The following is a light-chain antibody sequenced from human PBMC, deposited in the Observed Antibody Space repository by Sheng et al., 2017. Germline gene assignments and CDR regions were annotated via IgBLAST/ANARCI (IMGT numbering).Light chain of an antibody. J-gene: IGKJ4*01. CDR2: GAS. CDR3: QQYSDYPLT. V-gene: IGKV3-20*01. Sequence: EIVLTQSPGTLSLSPGERATLSCRASQSVSSTYLAWYQQKPGQAPRLLIYGASTRTTGIPDRFSGSGSGTDFTLTISSLQPEDFATYYCQQYSDYPLTFGGGTQVEIK. CDR1: QSVSSTY.